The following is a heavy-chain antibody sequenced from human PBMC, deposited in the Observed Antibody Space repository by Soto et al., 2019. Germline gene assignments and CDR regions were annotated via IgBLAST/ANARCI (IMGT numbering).Heavy chain of an antibody. CDR3: AKEMPLAGILGAEPLGY. Sequence: DVQLLESGGGLVQPGGSLRLSCAASGFTFNNYAMTWFRQAPGKGLEWVATVSDSGETSLSADSVKGRFTISRDNSRKTLYLQMKRRRPEETATYYCAKEMPLAGILGAEPLGYWGQGTLVSIST. J-gene: IGHJ4*02. V-gene: IGHV3-23*01. D-gene: IGHD1-26*01. CDR2: VSDSGETS. CDR1: GFTFNNYA.